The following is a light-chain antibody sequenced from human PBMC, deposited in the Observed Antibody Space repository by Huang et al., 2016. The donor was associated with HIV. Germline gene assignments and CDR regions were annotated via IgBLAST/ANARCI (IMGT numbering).Light chain of an antibody. CDR3: QQYYSTLT. J-gene: IGKJ4*01. Sequence: DIVMTQSPDSLAVSLGERATINCKSSQSVLYSCNNKNYLAWYQKKPGQPPKLLIYWASTRQSGVPDRFSGSGSGTYCPLTISSLQAEDVAVYYCQQYYSTLTFGGGTKVEIK. CDR1: QSVLYSCNNKNY. CDR2: WAS. V-gene: IGKV4-1*01.